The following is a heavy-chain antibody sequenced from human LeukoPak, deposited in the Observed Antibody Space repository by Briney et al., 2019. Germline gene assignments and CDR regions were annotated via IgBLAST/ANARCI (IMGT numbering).Heavy chain of an antibody. J-gene: IGHJ4*02. CDR1: GCTLIGYY. V-gene: IGHV1-2*02. CDR2: INPNSGGT. D-gene: IGHD3-16*02. CDR3: ASLGEYDYVWGSYRFDY. Sequence: ASVKVSCKASGCTLIGYYMHWVRQAPGQGLEWMGWINPNSGGTNYAQKFQGRVTMTRDTSISTAYMELSRLRSDDTAVYYCASLGEYDYVWGSYRFDYWGQGTLVTVSS.